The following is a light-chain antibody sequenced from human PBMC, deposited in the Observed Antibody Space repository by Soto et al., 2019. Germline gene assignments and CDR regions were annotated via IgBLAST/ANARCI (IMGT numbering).Light chain of an antibody. Sequence: DIQMTPSPSSLSASVGDRVTITCRASQSISNYLNWYQQKPRKAPKVLIYGASSLQSGVPSRFNGSRSGTDFTLTISSLQPEDFATYFCQQTYSFPITFGQGTRLEIK. CDR3: QQTYSFPIT. CDR1: QSISNY. CDR2: GAS. J-gene: IGKJ5*01. V-gene: IGKV1-39*01.